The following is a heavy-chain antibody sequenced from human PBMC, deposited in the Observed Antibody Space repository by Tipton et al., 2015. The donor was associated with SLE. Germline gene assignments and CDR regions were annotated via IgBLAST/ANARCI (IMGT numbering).Heavy chain of an antibody. V-gene: IGHV3-9*01. CDR3: AKDTYVEYYYGMDV. Sequence: SLRLSCAASGFTFDVYAMHWVRQVPGKGPEWVSGISWNSGNIGYADSVKGRFTISRDNAKNSLYLQMNSLRAEDTALYYCAKDTYVEYYYGMDVWGQGTTVTVSS. CDR2: ISWNSGNI. CDR1: GFTFDVYA. D-gene: IGHD3-10*02. J-gene: IGHJ6*02.